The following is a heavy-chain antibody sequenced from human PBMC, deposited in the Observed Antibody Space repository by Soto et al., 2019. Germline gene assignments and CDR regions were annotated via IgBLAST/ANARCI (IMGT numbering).Heavy chain of an antibody. CDR1: GYSFSKHW. CDR3: ARHEYSTSSIDYYFGVDV. CDR2: IDPSDSYT. J-gene: IGHJ6*02. V-gene: IGHV5-10-1*03. D-gene: IGHD6-6*01. Sequence: EVQLVQSGAEVKKPGESLRIACKASGYSFSKHWITWVRQMPGKGLEWMGRIDPSDSYTSYSPSFQGHVTISTDTSISTDFLQWSSLKSSDSAKYYCARHEYSTSSIDYYFGVDVWGQGTTVTVSS.